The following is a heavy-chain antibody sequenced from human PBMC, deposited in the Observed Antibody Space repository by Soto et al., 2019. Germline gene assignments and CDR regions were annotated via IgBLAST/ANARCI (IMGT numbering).Heavy chain of an antibody. V-gene: IGHV1-2*02. CDR3: ARDSALALYLRPSGWFDP. D-gene: IGHD2-2*02. CDR2: INPNSGGT. J-gene: IGHJ5*02. CDR1: GYTFTGYY. Sequence: ASVKVSCKASGYTFTGYYMHWVRQAPGQGLEWMGWINPNSGGTNYAQKFQGRVTMTRDTSISTAYMELSRLRSDDTAGYYCARDSALALYLRPSGWFDPWGQGTLVTVSS.